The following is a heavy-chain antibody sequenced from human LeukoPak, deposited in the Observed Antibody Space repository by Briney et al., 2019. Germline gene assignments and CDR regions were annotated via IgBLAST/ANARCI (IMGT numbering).Heavy chain of an antibody. CDR1: GFTFNNAW. V-gene: IGHV3-74*01. D-gene: IGHD3-16*01. Sequence: GGSLRLSCAASGFTFNNAWMTWVRQAPGMGLVWVSRINSDGSSTSYADSVKGRFTISRDNAKNTLYLQMNSLRAEDTAVYYCASGGVFDAFDIWGQGTMVTVSS. CDR2: INSDGSST. J-gene: IGHJ3*02. CDR3: ASGGVFDAFDI.